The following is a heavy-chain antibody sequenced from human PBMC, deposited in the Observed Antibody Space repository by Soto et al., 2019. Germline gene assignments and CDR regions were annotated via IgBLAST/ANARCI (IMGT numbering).Heavy chain of an antibody. CDR2: VSGSSSYI. J-gene: IGHJ3*01. D-gene: IGHD4-17*01. CDR1: GFNFRNFN. V-gene: IGHV3-21*06. CDR3: ARDLRGHYGP. Sequence: EVQLTESGEGRVNPGGSRRLSWKGSGFNFRNFNITWVGQVPGKGLEWVSSVSGSSSYIYYADSVKGRFTVSRDNANNLVFLQMNGLRPEDTAMYYCARDLRGHYGPWGQGTMVTVSS.